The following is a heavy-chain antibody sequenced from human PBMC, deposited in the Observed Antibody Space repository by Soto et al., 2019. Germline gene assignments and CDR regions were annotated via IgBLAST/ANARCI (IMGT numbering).Heavy chain of an antibody. J-gene: IGHJ6*02. Sequence: QVQLVESGGGVVQPGRSLRLSCAASGFTFSSYGMHWVRQAPGKGLEWVAVIWYDGSNKYYADSVKGRFTISRDNSKNTXXLXMXILRAEDTAVYYCARRLGYYGSGSYYNGGYYYGMDVWGQGTTVTVSS. V-gene: IGHV3-33*01. CDR1: GFTFSSYG. D-gene: IGHD3-10*01. CDR2: IWYDGSNK. CDR3: ARRLGYYGSGSYYNGGYYYGMDV.